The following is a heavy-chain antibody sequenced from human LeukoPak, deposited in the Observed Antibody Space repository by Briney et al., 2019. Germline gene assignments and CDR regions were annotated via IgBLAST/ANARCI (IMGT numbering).Heavy chain of an antibody. Sequence: SETLSLTCAVSGGSISNSNWWSWVRQPPGKGLEWIGSIYYRGSTYYNPSLKSRVTISVDTSKNQFSLKLSSVTAADTAVYSCARLPLRSLPLTTVTTGLDYWGQGTLVTVSS. D-gene: IGHD4-11*01. CDR2: IYYRGST. J-gene: IGHJ4*02. V-gene: IGHV4-39*01. CDR1: GGSISNSNW. CDR3: ARLPLRSLPLTTVTTGLDY.